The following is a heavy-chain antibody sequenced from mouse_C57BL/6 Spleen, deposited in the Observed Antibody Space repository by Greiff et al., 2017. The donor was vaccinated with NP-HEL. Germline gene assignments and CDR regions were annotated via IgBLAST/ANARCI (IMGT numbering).Heavy chain of an antibody. V-gene: IGHV1-55*01. CDR3: ARHDYGSSYSDY. Sequence: QVQLQQPGAELVKPGASVKMSCKASGYTFTSYWITWVKQRPGQGLEWIGDIYPGSGSTNYNEKFKSKATLTVDTSSSTAYMQLSSLTSEDSAVYYCARHDYGSSYSDYWGKGTTLTVSS. J-gene: IGHJ2*01. CDR2: IYPGSGST. D-gene: IGHD1-1*01. CDR1: GYTFTSYW.